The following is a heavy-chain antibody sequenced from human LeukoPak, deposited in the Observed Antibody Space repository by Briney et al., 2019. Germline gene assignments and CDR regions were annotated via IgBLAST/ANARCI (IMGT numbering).Heavy chain of an antibody. J-gene: IGHJ5*02. CDR2: INTKSGRT. D-gene: IGHD3-3*01. CDR1: GYSFTDYY. V-gene: IGHV1-2*02. CDR3: ARADFIDAGPYLIGP. Sequence: ASVTVSCKTSGYSFTDYYIHWVRQAPGQGLEWMGWINTKSGRTSSARKFQGRVTMTRDPSITTVYMDMAWLTSDDTAIYSCARADFIDAGPYLIGPWGQGTLVTVSS.